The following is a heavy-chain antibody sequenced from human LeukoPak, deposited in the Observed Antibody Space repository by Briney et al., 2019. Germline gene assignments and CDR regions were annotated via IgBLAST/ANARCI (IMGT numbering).Heavy chain of an antibody. CDR1: GFTFSRYA. CDR3: ATGGLYCSGGSCTRSYYYYGMDV. D-gene: IGHD2-15*01. J-gene: IGHJ6*02. Sequence: GGSLRLSCSASGFTFSRYAIHWVRQAPGKGLEYVSAISNNGGSTYYADSVKGRFTISRDNSKNTLYLQMNSLRAEDTAVYYCATGGLYCSGGSCTRSYYYYGMDVWGQGTTVTVSS. CDR2: ISNNGGST. V-gene: IGHV3-64*04.